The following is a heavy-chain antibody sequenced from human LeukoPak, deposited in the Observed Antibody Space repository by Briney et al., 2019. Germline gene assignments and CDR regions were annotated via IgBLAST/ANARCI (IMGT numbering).Heavy chain of an antibody. CDR1: GYTFTNYG. CDR3: ARSLAAAGPAGFDY. J-gene: IGHJ4*02. Sequence: ASVKVSCKTSGYTFTNYGVNWVRQAPGQGLEWMGWISAHNGITNYAQKLQGRVTMTTDTSTSTAYMELRSLRSDDTAVYYCARSLAAAGPAGFDYWGQGTLVTVSS. V-gene: IGHV1-18*01. D-gene: IGHD6-13*01. CDR2: ISAHNGIT.